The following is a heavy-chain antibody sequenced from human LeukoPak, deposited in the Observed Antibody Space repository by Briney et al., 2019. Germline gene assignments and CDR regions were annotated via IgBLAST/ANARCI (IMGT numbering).Heavy chain of an antibody. V-gene: IGHV3-23*01. CDR2: ISGSGGST. Sequence: GGSLRLSCAASGFTFSSYAMSWVRQAPGRGLEWVSAISGSGGSTYYADSVKGRFTISRDNSKNTLYLQMNSLRAEDTAVYYCAKEGIPWFGEFMFDYWGQGTLVTVSS. J-gene: IGHJ4*02. CDR3: AKEGIPWFGEFMFDY. CDR1: GFTFSSYA. D-gene: IGHD3-10*01.